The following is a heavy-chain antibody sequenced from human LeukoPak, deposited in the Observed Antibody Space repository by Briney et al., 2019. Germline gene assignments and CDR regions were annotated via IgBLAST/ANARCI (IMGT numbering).Heavy chain of an antibody. CDR1: GGSISSSSYY. D-gene: IGHD1-26*01. V-gene: IGHV4-39*01. CDR2: IYYSGST. J-gene: IGHJ4*02. CDR3: ASLRERSYYARGFDY. Sequence: PSETLSLTCTVSGGSISSSSYYWGWIRQPPGKGLEWIGSIYYSGSTYYNPSLKSRVTISVDTSKNQFSLKLSSVTAADTAVYYCASLRERSYYARGFDYWGQGTLVTVSS.